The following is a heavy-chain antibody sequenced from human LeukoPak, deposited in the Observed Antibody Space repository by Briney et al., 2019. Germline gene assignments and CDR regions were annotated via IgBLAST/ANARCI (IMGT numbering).Heavy chain of an antibody. J-gene: IGHJ4*02. Sequence: SETLSLTCAVYGGSFSGYYWSWIRQPPGKGLEWIGEINHSGSTNYNPSLKSRVTISVDTSKNQFSLKLSSVTAADTAVYYCARGPRHPCRPYYFDSWGQGTLVTVSS. CDR2: INHSGST. CDR3: ARGPRHPCRPYYFDS. V-gene: IGHV4-34*01. CDR1: GGSFSGYY.